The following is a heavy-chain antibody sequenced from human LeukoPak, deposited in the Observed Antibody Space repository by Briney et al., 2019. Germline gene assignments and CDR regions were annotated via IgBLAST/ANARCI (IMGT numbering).Heavy chain of an antibody. V-gene: IGHV4-34*01. CDR3: ARGYYYGMDV. CDR1: GGSFSGHY. J-gene: IGHJ6*02. Sequence: KPSETLSLTCAVYGGSFSGHYWSWIRQPPGKGLEWIGKINHSGSTNYNPSLKSRVTISVDTSKNQFSLKLSSVTAADTAMYYCARGYYYGMDVWGQGTTVTISS. CDR2: INHSGST.